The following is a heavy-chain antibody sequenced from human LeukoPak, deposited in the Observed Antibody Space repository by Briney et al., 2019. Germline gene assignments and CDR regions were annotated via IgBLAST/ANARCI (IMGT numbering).Heavy chain of an antibody. CDR2: IGTAGDT. D-gene: IGHD6-19*01. CDR3: AGAGSETQWRAFDF. Sequence: GGSLRPSCAASGFTFSRYDMHWVRQATGKGLEWVSGIGTAGDTYYAGSVKGRFTISRENAKSSLYLQMNSLTAGDTAVYYCAGAGSETQWRAFDFWGQGALVTVFS. V-gene: IGHV3-13*01. J-gene: IGHJ4*02. CDR1: GFTFSRYD.